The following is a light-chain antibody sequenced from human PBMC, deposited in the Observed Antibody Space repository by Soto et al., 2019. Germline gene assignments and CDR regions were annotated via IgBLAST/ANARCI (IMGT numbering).Light chain of an antibody. CDR1: GSDVGDYNY. Sequence: SVLTQPASVSGSPGQSITISCTGTGSDVGDYNYVSWYQQPPGKAPKLMIYEVSTRPSGVSNRFSGSKSGNTASLTISGLQAEDEADYYCSSYTSSRPYVFGTGTKVTVL. CDR2: EVS. CDR3: SSYTSSRPYV. J-gene: IGLJ1*01. V-gene: IGLV2-14*01.